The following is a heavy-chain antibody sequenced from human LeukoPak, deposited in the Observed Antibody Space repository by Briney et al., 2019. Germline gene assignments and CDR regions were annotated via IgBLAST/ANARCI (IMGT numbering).Heavy chain of an antibody. CDR2: IYTSGST. Sequence: PSETLSLTCTVSGGSISSGSYYWSWIRQPAGKGLEWIGRIYTSGSTNYNPSLKSRVTISVDTSKNQFSLKLSSVTAADTAVYYSARADYDFWSGPIDYWGQGTLVTVSS. D-gene: IGHD3-3*01. CDR1: GGSISSGSYY. V-gene: IGHV4-61*02. CDR3: ARADYDFWSGPIDY. J-gene: IGHJ4*02.